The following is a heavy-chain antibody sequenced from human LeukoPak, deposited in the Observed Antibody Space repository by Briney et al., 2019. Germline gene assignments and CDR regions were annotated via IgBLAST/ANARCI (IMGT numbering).Heavy chain of an antibody. CDR3: AAGREGAVTRIPEY. CDR2: ISYDGSRK. J-gene: IGHJ4*02. Sequence: GGSLRLSCAASGFTFSSYAMHWVRQAPGKGLEWVALISYDGSRKYFADSVKGRFTISRDNSKNTLYLQMDSLRAEDTAVYYCAAGREGAVTRIPEYWGQGTLVTVSS. D-gene: IGHD4-17*01. CDR1: GFTFSSYA. V-gene: IGHV3-30*04.